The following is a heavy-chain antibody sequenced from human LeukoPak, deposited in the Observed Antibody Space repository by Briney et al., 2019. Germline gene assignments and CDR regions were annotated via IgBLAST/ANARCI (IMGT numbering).Heavy chain of an antibody. CDR2: IYPGDSDT. CDR1: GYSFTRNW. J-gene: IGHJ2*01. Sequence: LGESLKISCKGSGYSFTRNWIGWVRQMPGKGLGWMAIIYPGDSDTRYSPSFQGQVTISADKSINTASLQWSSLKASDTAMYYCARRVVNNRNWYFDLWGRGTLVTVSS. CDR3: ARRVVNNRNWYFDL. V-gene: IGHV5-51*01. D-gene: IGHD4-23*01.